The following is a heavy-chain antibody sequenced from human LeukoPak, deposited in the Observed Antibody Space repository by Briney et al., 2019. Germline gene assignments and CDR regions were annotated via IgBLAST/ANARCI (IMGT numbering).Heavy chain of an antibody. CDR3: ATLSQYSSSWYYFDY. Sequence: SETLSLTCTVSGGSISSSSYYWGWIRQPPGKGLEWIGNIYYSGSTYYNPSLKSRVTISVDTSKNQFSLKLSSVTAADTAVYCCATLSQYSSSWYYFDYRGQGTLVTVSS. V-gene: IGHV4-39*01. D-gene: IGHD6-13*01. CDR1: GGSISSSSYY. CDR2: IYYSGST. J-gene: IGHJ4*02.